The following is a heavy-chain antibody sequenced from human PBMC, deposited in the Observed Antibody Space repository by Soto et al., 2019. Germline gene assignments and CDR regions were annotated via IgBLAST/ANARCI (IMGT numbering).Heavy chain of an antibody. CDR2: IWYDGGNK. CDR3: ANPLTTGYYFPFDY. CDR1: GFTFSSYG. D-gene: IGHD3-9*01. Sequence: QPEGSLRLSCAASGFTFSSYGMHWVRQAPGKGLEWVAVIWYDGGNKYYADSVKGRFTISRDNSKNTLYLQMNSLRAEDTAVYYCANPLTTGYYFPFDYWGQGTLVTVSS. J-gene: IGHJ4*02. V-gene: IGHV3-33*06.